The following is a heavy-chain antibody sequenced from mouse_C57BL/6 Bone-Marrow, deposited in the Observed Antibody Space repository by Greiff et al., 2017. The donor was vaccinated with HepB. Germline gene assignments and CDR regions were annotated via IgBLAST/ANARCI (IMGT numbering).Heavy chain of an antibody. CDR3: THLTF. CDR2: IRLKSDNYAT. V-gene: IGHV6-3*01. J-gene: IGHJ2*01. D-gene: IGHD1-1*01. CDR1: GFTFSNYW. Sequence: EVNVVESGGGLVQPGGSMKLSCVASGFTFSNYWMNWVRQSPEKGLEWVAQIRLKSDNYATHYAESVKGRFTISRDGSKSSVYLQMNNLRAEDTGIYYCTHLTFWGQGTTLTVSS.